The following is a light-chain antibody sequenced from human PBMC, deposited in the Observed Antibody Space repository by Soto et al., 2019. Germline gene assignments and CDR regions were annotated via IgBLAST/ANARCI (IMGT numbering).Light chain of an antibody. CDR1: QSVSTSY. J-gene: IGKJ1*01. CDR3: QQYNNWPRT. Sequence: EIVLTPSPGTLSLSPGERANLSCRASQSVSTSYVAWYQQKFGQAPRLLIYDAFSRATGIPDRFSASGSGTEFTLTISSLQSEDFAVYYCQQYNNWPRTFGQGTKVDIK. V-gene: IGKV3-20*01. CDR2: DAF.